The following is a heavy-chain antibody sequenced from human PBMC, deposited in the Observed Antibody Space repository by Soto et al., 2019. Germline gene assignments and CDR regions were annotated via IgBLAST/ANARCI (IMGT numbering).Heavy chain of an antibody. D-gene: IGHD6-13*01. CDR3: ARIIAAAGTVYYYGMDV. V-gene: IGHV3-13*01. CDR1: GFTFGSYD. CDR2: IGTAGDT. Sequence: PGGSLRLSCAASGFTFGSYDMHWVRQATGKGLEWVSAIGTAGDTYYPGSVKGRFTISRENAKNSLYLQMNSLRAEDTAVYYCARIIAAAGTVYYYGMDVWGQGTTVTVS. J-gene: IGHJ6*02.